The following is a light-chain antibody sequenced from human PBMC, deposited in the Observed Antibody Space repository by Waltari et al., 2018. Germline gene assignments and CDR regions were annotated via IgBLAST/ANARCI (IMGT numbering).Light chain of an antibody. CDR1: TIGGNN. V-gene: IGLV3-9*01. Sequence: SYDLPQPLSVSVALGQTPRIPCGGTTIGGNNVHWYQQKPGQAPLLVIYRDKNRPPRIPERFSGSNSENTATLTITGAQGADEADYYCQVWDSSTAVFGGGTQLTVL. CDR3: QVWDSSTAV. J-gene: IGLJ7*01. CDR2: RDK.